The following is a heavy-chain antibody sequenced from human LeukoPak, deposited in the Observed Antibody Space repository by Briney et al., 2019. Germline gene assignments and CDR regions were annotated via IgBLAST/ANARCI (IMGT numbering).Heavy chain of an antibody. Sequence: ASVKVSCKASGYTFTGYYMHWVRQAPGQGLEWMGWINPNSGGTDYAQKFQGRVTMTRDTSISTVYMELSRLTSDDTAVYYCARDAIAAAGTGGWGQGTLVTVSS. CDR3: ARDAIAAAGTGG. J-gene: IGHJ4*02. D-gene: IGHD6-13*01. CDR1: GYTFTGYY. V-gene: IGHV1-2*02. CDR2: INPNSGGT.